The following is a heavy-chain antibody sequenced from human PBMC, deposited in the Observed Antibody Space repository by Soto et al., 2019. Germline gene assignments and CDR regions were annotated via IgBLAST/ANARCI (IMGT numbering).Heavy chain of an antibody. Sequence: SETLSLTCPVSGGSISSSSYYWGWIRQPPGKGLEWIGSIYYSGSTYYNPSLKSRVTISVDTSKNQFSLKLSSVTAADTAVYYCATGHYYYYGMDVWGQGTTVTVSS. J-gene: IGHJ6*02. CDR2: IYYSGST. D-gene: IGHD7-27*01. V-gene: IGHV4-39*01. CDR3: ATGHYYYYGMDV. CDR1: GGSISSSSYY.